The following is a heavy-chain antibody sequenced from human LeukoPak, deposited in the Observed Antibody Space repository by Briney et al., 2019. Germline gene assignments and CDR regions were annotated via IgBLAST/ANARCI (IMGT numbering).Heavy chain of an antibody. CDR2: ISGSDAGT. CDR3: AKDLRRVNYYDSSGYLDY. Sequence: PGGSLRLSCAASGFTFNKYAMSWVRQAPGKGLEWVSAISGSDAGTYYADSVKGRFTISRDNSKNTLYLQMNSLRAEDTAVYYCAKDLRRVNYYDSSGYLDYWGQGTLVTVSS. CDR1: GFTFNKYA. J-gene: IGHJ4*02. D-gene: IGHD3-22*01. V-gene: IGHV3-23*01.